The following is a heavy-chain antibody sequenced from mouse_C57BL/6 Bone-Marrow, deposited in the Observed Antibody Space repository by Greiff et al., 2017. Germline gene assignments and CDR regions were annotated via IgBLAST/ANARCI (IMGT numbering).Heavy chain of an antibody. V-gene: IGHV6-3*01. CDR2: IRLKSDNYAT. D-gene: IGHD4-1*01. J-gene: IGHJ2*01. CDR3: TGLTGLLGY. CDR1: GFTFSNYW. Sequence: EVQVVESGGGLVQPGGSMKLSCVASGFTFSNYWMNWVRQSPEKGLEWVAQIRLKSDNYATHHAESGKGRFTISRDDYKSSVYLQMNNLRAEDTGIYYCTGLTGLLGYWGQGTTLTVSA.